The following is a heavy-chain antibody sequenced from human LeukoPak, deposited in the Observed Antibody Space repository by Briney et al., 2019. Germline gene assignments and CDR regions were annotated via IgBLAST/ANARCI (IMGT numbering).Heavy chain of an antibody. J-gene: IGHJ4*02. Sequence: SETLSLTCAVYGGSFSSYYWGWIRQPPEKGLEWIGSIYYSGSTYYNPSLKSRVTISVDTSKNQFSLKLSSVTAADTAVYYCARANYDIVVVVAATGYFDYWGQGTLVTVSS. CDR2: IYYSGST. D-gene: IGHD2-15*01. V-gene: IGHV4-39*01. CDR3: ARANYDIVVVVAATGYFDY. CDR1: GGSFSSYY.